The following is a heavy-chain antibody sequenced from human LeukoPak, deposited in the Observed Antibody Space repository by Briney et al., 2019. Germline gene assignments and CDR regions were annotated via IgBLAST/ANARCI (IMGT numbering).Heavy chain of an antibody. J-gene: IGHJ4*02. Sequence: GGSLRLSCAASGFTFTSYSMNWVRQDPGKGLEWVSTISGGGGSTYYADSVKGRFTISRDNSKNTLYLQVNSLRAEDTAVYYCAKGGKWDVTPFDYWGQGTLVTVSS. CDR2: ISGGGGST. CDR1: GFTFTSYS. D-gene: IGHD1-26*01. V-gene: IGHV3-23*01. CDR3: AKGGKWDVTPFDY.